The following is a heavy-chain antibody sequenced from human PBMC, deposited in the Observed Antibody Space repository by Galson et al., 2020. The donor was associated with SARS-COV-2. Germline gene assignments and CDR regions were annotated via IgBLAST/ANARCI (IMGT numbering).Heavy chain of an antibody. CDR2: ITPTGSI. CDR3: ARGARDVTMLVMIATAASYYFDF. J-gene: IGHJ4*02. CDR1: GGSFSGYY. D-gene: IGHD2-21*01. Sequence: SQTLSLTCAVYGGSFSGYYWGWIRQSPGKGLEWIGEITPTGSINNNPSLKSRVTISKDTSKNQFSLRLRSVTAADTAMYFCARGARDVTMLVMIATAASYYFDFWGQGSLVTVSS. V-gene: IGHV4-34*01.